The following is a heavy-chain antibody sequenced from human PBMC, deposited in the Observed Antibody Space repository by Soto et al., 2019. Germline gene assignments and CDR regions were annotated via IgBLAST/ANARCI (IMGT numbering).Heavy chain of an antibody. D-gene: IGHD1-26*01. CDR3: AKSGSHSYFDY. V-gene: IGHV3-23*01. J-gene: IGHJ4*02. Sequence: GGSLRLSCAASGFTFSNYAMTWVRLAPGKGLEWVSSISPSVVDTYYTASVKGRFTISSDNSKNTLYLHMNSLRADDTAIYYCAKSGSHSYFDYWGQGTLVTVSS. CDR1: GFTFSNYA. CDR2: ISPSVVDT.